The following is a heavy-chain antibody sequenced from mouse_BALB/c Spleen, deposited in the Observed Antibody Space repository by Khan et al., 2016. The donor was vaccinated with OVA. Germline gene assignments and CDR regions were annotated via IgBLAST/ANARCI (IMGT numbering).Heavy chain of an antibody. CDR1: GYTFTSYW. D-gene: IGHD2-10*02. Sequence: QVQLQQPGAELVRPGASVKLSCKASGYTFTSYWMNWVKQRPGQGLEWIGMIDPSDSKTHYNQMFKDKATLTVDKSASAAYMHLTSLTSEDSAVYCCARGGYGTSFAFWGQGTLVTVST. CDR3: ARGGYGTSFAF. CDR2: IDPSDSKT. J-gene: IGHJ3*01. V-gene: IGHV1-61*01.